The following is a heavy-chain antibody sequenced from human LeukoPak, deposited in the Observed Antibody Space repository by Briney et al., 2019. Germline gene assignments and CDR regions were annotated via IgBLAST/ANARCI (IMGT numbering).Heavy chain of an antibody. J-gene: IGHJ4*02. Sequence: SETLSLTCTVSGGSISGYYWSWIRQPPGKGLQFIGYIYYSGSTNYNPSLESRVTISVDTSKNQFSLKLRSVTAADTAVYYCARLSKDTVVLPATMAHYFDYWGQGTLVTVSS. CDR3: ARLSKDTVVLPATMAHYFDY. CDR2: IYYSGST. D-gene: IGHD2-2*01. V-gene: IGHV4-59*08. CDR1: GGSISGYY.